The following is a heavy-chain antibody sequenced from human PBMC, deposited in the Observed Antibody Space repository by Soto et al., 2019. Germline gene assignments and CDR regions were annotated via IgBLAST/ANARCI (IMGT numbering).Heavy chain of an antibody. CDR2: ISAYNGNT. CDR3: ARVTFGSGSYYLAYFDY. Sequence: SVKVSCKASGYTFTSYGISWVRQAPGQGLEWMGWISAYNGNTNYAQKLQGRVTMTTDTSTSTAYMELRSLRSDDTAVYYCARVTFGSGSYYLAYFDYWGQGTLVTVSS. CDR1: GYTFTSYG. J-gene: IGHJ4*02. V-gene: IGHV1-18*01. D-gene: IGHD3-10*01.